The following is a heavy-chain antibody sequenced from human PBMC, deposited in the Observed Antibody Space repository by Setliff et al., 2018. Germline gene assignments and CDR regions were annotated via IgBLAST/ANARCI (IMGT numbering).Heavy chain of an antibody. D-gene: IGHD2-2*01. J-gene: IGHJ3*02. V-gene: IGHV4-34*01. CDR1: GGSVSPYF. CDR2: SNHGGST. Sequence: SETLSLTCTVSGGSVSPYFWSWIRQPPGKGLEWIGESNHGGSTSYHPSLKSRLTISVDTSKNQFSLILRSVTAADTAVYYCARGRMRGSCSGPSCTYDPFDIWGQGTPVTVS. CDR3: ARGRMRGSCSGPSCTYDPFDI.